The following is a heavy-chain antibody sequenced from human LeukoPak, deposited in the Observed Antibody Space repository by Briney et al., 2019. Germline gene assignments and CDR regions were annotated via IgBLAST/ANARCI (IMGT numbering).Heavy chain of an antibody. Sequence: PSQTLSLTCSVSGGSITSGSYYWSWIRQPAGKGLEWIGRIDTSGTTYYNPSLKSRVTISKDTSKNQFSLKLSSVTAADTAVYYCAREGYSYGSSDYWGQGTLVTVSS. J-gene: IGHJ4*02. CDR2: IDTSGTT. D-gene: IGHD5-18*01. CDR3: AREGYSYGSSDY. CDR1: GGSITSGSYY. V-gene: IGHV4-61*02.